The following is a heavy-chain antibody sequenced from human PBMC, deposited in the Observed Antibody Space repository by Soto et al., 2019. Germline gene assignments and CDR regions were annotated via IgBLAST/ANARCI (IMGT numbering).Heavy chain of an antibody. CDR3: ARGTSRQLLLRYFQH. V-gene: IGHV4-34*01. J-gene: IGHJ1*01. CDR2: INHSGST. CDR1: GGSFSGYY. Sequence: SETLSLTCAVYGGSFSGYYWSWIRQPPGKGLEWIGEINHSGSTNYNPSLKSRVTISVDTSKNQFSLKLSSVTAADTAVYYCARGTSRQLLLRYFQHWGQGTLVTVSS. D-gene: IGHD2-2*01.